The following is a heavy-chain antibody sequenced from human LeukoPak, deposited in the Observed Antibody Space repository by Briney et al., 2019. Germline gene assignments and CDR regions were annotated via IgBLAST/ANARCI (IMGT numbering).Heavy chain of an antibody. D-gene: IGHD6-13*01. CDR1: GGSISSSSSY. CDR2: IYYSGST. V-gene: IGHV4-39*07. J-gene: IGHJ3*02. CDR3: ARHRIAAPWDSFDI. Sequence: SETLSLTCTVSGGSISSSSSYWGWIRQPPGRGLEWIGSIYYSGSTYYNTSLKSRVTISIDTSKNQFSLRLSFVTAADTAVYYCARHRIAAPWDSFDIWGQGTMVTVSS.